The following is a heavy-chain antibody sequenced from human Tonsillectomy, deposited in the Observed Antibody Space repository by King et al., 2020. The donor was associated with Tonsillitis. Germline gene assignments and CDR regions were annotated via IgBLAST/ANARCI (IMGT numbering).Heavy chain of an antibody. Sequence: QLVQSGPEVKKPGTSVKVSCKASGFTFTSSAVQWVRQARGQRLEWIGWIVVGSGNTNYAQKFQERVTITRDMSTSTAYMELSSLRSEDTAVYYCAAPSIGYYYGMDVWGQGTTVTVSS. V-gene: IGHV1-58*01. J-gene: IGHJ6*02. CDR2: IVVGSGNT. CDR1: GFTFTSSA. CDR3: AAPSIGYYYGMDV. D-gene: IGHD6-6*01.